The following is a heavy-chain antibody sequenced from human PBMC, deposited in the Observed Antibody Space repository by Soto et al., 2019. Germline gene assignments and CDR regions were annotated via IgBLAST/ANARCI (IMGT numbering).Heavy chain of an antibody. V-gene: IGHV4-31*03. J-gene: IGHJ5*02. Sequence: QVQLQESGPGLVKPSQTLSLTCTVSGGSISSGGYYWSWIRQHPGKGLEWIGYIYHSGTTYYNPSLKSRGTISVDTSKNQFSLKLTSVTSADTAVYSCARVIGNHLLGWFDPWGQGTLVTVSS. CDR2: IYHSGTT. CDR1: GGSISSGGYY. D-gene: IGHD2-2*01. CDR3: ARVIGNHLLGWFDP.